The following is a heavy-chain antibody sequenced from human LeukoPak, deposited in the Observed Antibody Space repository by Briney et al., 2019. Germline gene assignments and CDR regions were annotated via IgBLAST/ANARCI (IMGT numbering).Heavy chain of an antibody. CDR2: ISSSSGYI. CDR1: GFTFSTYA. CDR3: ARGGDTMIVEIQYFQH. J-gene: IGHJ1*01. V-gene: IGHV3-21*01. Sequence: PGGSLRLSCAASGFTFSTYAMHWVRQAPGKGLEWVSSISSSSGYIYYADSVEGRFTISRDNAKSSLYLHITSLRAEDTAAYYCARGGDTMIVEIQYFQHWGQGTLVTVSS. D-gene: IGHD3-22*01.